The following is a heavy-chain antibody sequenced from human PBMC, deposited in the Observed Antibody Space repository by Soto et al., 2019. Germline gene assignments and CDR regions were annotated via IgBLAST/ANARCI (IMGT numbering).Heavy chain of an antibody. D-gene: IGHD1-26*01. CDR1: GGSFSGYY. CDR2: INHSGST. Sequence: NPSETLSLTCAVYGGSFSGYYWSWIRQPPGKGLEWIGEINHSGSTNYNPSLKSRVTISVDTSKNQFSLKLSSVTAADTAVYYCARKYSGRLDYWGQGTLVTVSS. V-gene: IGHV4-34*01. J-gene: IGHJ4*02. CDR3: ARKYSGRLDY.